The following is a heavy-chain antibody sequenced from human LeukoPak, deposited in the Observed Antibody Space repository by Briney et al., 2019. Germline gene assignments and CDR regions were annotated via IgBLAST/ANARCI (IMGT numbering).Heavy chain of an antibody. Sequence: GGSLRLSCVASGYTFSSFSINWVRQAPGKGLEWVSSISVRSNYIYYADSVRGRFSISRDDARSSLYLQMDSLRGDDTAVYYCARLRGNSDSSGYYYYYDYWGQGTLVTVSS. J-gene: IGHJ4*02. CDR3: ARLRGNSDSSGYYYYYDY. CDR1: GYTFSSFS. V-gene: IGHV3-21*01. CDR2: ISVRSNYI. D-gene: IGHD3-22*01.